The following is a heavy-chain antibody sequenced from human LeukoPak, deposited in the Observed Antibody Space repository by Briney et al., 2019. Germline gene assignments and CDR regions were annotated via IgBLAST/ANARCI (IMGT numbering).Heavy chain of an antibody. D-gene: IGHD2-2*01. CDR2: IIPIFGTA. CDR1: GGTFSSYA. Sequence: SVKASCKASGGTFSSYAISWVRQAPGQGLEWMGGIIPIFGTANYAQKFQGRVTITADESTSTAYMELSSLRSEDTAVYYCARAISLVPAAMDYWGQGTLVTVSS. V-gene: IGHV1-69*13. J-gene: IGHJ4*02. CDR3: ARAISLVPAAMDY.